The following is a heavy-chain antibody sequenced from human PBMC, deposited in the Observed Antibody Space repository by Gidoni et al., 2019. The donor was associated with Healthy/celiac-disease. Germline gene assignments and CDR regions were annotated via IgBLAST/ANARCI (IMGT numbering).Heavy chain of an antibody. J-gene: IGHJ6*02. D-gene: IGHD6-13*01. CDR3: AYSGIAAAGTDYYGMDV. V-gene: IGHV1-69*02. CDR2: IIPILGIA. CDR1: GGTFSSYT. Sequence: QVQLVQSGAEVKKPGSSVKVSCKASGGTFSSYTISWVRQAPGQGLEWMGRIIPILGIANYAQKFQGRVTITADKSTSTAYMELSSLRSEDTAVYYCAYSGIAAAGTDYYGMDVWGQGTTVTVSS.